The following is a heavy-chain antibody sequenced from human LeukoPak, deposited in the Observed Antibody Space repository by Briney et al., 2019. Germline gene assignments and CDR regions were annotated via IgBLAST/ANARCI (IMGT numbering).Heavy chain of an antibody. J-gene: IGHJ4*02. V-gene: IGHV4-59*01. CDR1: GGSISSYY. CDR3: AREDYSSGGGGLFDY. D-gene: IGHD6-19*01. CDR2: IYYSGST. Sequence: SETLSLTCTVSGGSISSYYWSWIRQPPGKGLEWIGYIYYSGSTNYNPSLKSRVTISVDTSKNQFSLKLSSVTAADTAVYYCAREDYSSGGGGLFDYWGQGTLVTVSS.